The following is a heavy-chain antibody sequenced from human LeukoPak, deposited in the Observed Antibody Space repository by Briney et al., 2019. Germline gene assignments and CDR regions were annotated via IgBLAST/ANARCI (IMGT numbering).Heavy chain of an antibody. CDR3: AAALGYCSSTSCYGYFQH. V-gene: IGHV4-4*07. J-gene: IGHJ1*01. CDR1: GGSISSYY. D-gene: IGHD2-2*01. Sequence: SETLSLTCTVSGGSISSYYWSWIRQPAGKGLEWIGRIYTSGSTNYNLSLKSRVTMSVDTSKNQFSLKLSSVTAADTAVYYCAAALGYCSSTSCYGYFQHWGQGTLVTVSS. CDR2: IYTSGST.